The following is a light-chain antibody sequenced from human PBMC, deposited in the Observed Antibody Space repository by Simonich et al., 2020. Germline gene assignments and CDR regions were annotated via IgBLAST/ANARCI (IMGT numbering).Light chain of an antibody. J-gene: IGKJ1*01. Sequence: YCQCVLSSSTHKNYLAWNQLPPGCPPRQLCDGASTRESVFPDRFSGSGSGTDFTLTSNSLQAEDVAVYYCQQYYITPWTFGQWTKVEIK. CDR2: GAS. CDR3: QQYYITPWT. CDR1: QCVLSSSTHKNY. V-gene: IGKV4-1*01.